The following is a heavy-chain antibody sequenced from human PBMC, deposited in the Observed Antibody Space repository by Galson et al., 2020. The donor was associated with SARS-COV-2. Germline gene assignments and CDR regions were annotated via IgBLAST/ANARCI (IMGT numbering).Heavy chain of an antibody. V-gene: IGHV3-23*01. CDR2: ISGSCGST. D-gene: IGHD2-2*01. J-gene: IGHJ5*02. CDR3: AKGGPLGYCSSTSCYSSFLWFDP. Sequence: TGGSLRLSCAASGFTFSSYAMSWVRQAPGKGLEWVSAISGSCGSTYYADSVKGRFTISRDNSKNTLYLQMNSLRAEDTAVYYCAKGGPLGYCSSTSCYSSFLWFDPWGQGTLVTVSS. CDR1: GFTFSSYA.